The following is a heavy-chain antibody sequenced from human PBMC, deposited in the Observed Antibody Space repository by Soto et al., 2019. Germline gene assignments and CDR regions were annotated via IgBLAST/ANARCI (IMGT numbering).Heavy chain of an antibody. V-gene: IGHV4-59*01. J-gene: IGHJ5*02. Sequence: QVQLQESGPGLVKPSETLSLTCTVSGGSISSYYWSWIRQPPGKGLEWIGYIYYSGSTNYNPSLKIRVTISVDTSKNQFSLKLSSVTAADTAVYYCARVLAAAETINWFDPWGQGTLVTVSS. CDR1: GGSISSYY. CDR2: IYYSGST. CDR3: ARVLAAAETINWFDP. D-gene: IGHD6-13*01.